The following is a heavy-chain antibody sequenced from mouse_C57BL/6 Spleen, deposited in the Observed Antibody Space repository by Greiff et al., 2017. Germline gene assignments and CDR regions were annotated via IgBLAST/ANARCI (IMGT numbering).Heavy chain of an antibody. Sequence: EVKLVESGGGLVQPGGSMKLSCVASGFTFSNYWMNWVRQSPEKGLEWVAQIRLKSDNYATHYAESVKGRFTISRDDSKSSVYLQMNNLRAEDTGIYYCTGRTTVVDYWYFDVWGTGTTVTVSS. J-gene: IGHJ1*03. CDR2: IRLKSDNYAT. CDR3: TGRTTVVDYWYFDV. CDR1: GFTFSNYW. V-gene: IGHV6-3*01. D-gene: IGHD1-1*01.